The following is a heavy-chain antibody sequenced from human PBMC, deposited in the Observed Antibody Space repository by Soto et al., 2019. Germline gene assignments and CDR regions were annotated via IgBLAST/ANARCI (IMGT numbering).Heavy chain of an antibody. D-gene: IGHD1-26*01. CDR2: IIVDSGNT. Sequence: SVKVACKASGFTFTDSAVRWVRQARGQSLEWIGRIIVDSGNTKAAEKFTERVSMSWDMSTSTAFMELRSLSSDDTAVYYCATANNTSPFDYWGLGTLVTVSS. CDR1: GFTFTDSA. CDR3: ATANNTSPFDY. V-gene: IGHV1-58*01. J-gene: IGHJ4*02.